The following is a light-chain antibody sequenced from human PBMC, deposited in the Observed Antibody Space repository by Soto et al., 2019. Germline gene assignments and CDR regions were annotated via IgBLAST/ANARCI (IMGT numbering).Light chain of an antibody. Sequence: DIQMTQSPSSLSASLGDRVTITCRASQTIRTYLNWYQQKPGKAPKLLIYVASNLQNGVPSRFSGSGSGTHFTLTISSLQPEDFATYYCQHSFSTPPEYTFGQGTKLETK. CDR3: QHSFSTPPEYT. CDR1: QTIRTY. CDR2: VAS. V-gene: IGKV1-39*01. J-gene: IGKJ2*01.